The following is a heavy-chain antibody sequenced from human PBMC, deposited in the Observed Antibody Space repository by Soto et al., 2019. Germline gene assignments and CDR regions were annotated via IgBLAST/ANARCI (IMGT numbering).Heavy chain of an antibody. J-gene: IGHJ5*02. Sequence: QVQLLQSGPEVKKPGSSLKFSCRASEGTFATFPISWVGKALGQGLKWMGRIIPILVIANYAQKFKGRVTITADKSTSTAYMELSSLRSEDTAVYYCARGGVGGYCSGGSCRNWFDPWGQGTLVTVSS. CDR1: EGTFATFP. CDR3: ARGGVGGYCSGGSCRNWFDP. V-gene: IGHV1-69*02. CDR2: IIPILVIA. D-gene: IGHD2-15*01.